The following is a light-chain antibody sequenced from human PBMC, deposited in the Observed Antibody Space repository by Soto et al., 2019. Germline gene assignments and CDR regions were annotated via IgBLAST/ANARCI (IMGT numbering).Light chain of an antibody. CDR3: ATWDTSLSMV. CDR2: DND. Sequence: QSVLMQPPSVSAAPGQKVTISCSGSRSNIGRNYVSWYQQLPGTAPKLLIYDNDKRPSGIPDRFSGSKSGASASLAITGLQTGDEAVYFCATWDTSLSMVFGGGTKLTVL. CDR1: RSNIGRNY. J-gene: IGLJ2*01. V-gene: IGLV1-51*01.